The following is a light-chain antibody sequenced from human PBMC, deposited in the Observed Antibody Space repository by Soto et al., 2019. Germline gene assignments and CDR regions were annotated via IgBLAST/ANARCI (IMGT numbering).Light chain of an antibody. CDR3: QQYNNWPYT. CDR2: GAS. CDR1: QPIASN. V-gene: IGKV3-15*01. Sequence: EIVLTQSPGTLSLSPGERATLSCRASQPIASNVAWYQQRPGQPPRLLIFGASTRASDVPDGFTGSGSGTQFTLTIASLHSEDFAVYFCQQYNNWPYTFGQGTMVDI. J-gene: IGKJ2*01.